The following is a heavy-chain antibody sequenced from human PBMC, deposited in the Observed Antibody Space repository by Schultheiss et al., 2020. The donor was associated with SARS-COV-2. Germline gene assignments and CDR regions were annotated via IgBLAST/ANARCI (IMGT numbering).Heavy chain of an antibody. V-gene: IGHV3-48*03. CDR2: ISSSGSTI. Sequence: GGSLRLSCAASGFTFSSYEMNWVRQAPGKGLEWVSYISSSGSTIYYADSVKGRFTISRDNAKNSLYLQMNSLRAEDTAVYYCARGGYCSSTSCYTDFDPSGQGTLVTVSS. J-gene: IGHJ5*02. CDR3: ARGGYCSSTSCYTDFDP. D-gene: IGHD2-2*02. CDR1: GFTFSSYE.